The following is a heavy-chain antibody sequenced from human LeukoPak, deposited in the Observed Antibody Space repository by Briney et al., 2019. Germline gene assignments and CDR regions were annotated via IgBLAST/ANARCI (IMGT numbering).Heavy chain of an antibody. CDR1: GFTFSSYW. CDR3: ARVAEWLVSEFDY. D-gene: IGHD6-19*01. V-gene: IGHV3-7*01. J-gene: IGHJ4*02. CDR2: IKQDGSEK. Sequence: TGGSLRLSCAASGFTFSSYWMSWVRQAPGKGLEWVANIKQDGSEKYYVDSVKGRFTISRDNAKNSLYQQMNSLRAEDTAVYYCARVAEWLVSEFDYWGQGTLVTVSS.